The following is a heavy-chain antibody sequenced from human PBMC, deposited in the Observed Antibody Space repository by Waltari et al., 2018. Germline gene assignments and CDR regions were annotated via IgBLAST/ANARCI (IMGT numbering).Heavy chain of an antibody. CDR1: GGSINNYY. V-gene: IGHV4-59*01. J-gene: IGHJ4*02. CDR2: IYYSGST. Sequence: QVQLQESGPGLVKPSETLSLTCTVSGGSINNYYWSWIRQPPGKGLEWIGYIYYSGSTNYNPSLKRRVTISVDTSKNQFSLKLSSVTAADTAVYYCARDSSGYRSGWYNFDCWGQGTLVTVSS. CDR3: ARDSSGYRSGWYNFDC. D-gene: IGHD6-19*01.